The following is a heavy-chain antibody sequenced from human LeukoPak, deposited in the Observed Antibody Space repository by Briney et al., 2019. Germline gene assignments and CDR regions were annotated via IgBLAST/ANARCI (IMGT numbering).Heavy chain of an antibody. J-gene: IGHJ6*02. CDR2: IYPGDSDT. D-gene: IGHD5-24*01. CDR3: ARLGVEMATSDGMDV. CDR1: GYTFTDYW. V-gene: IGHV5-51*01. Sequence: GESLKISCKTSGYTFTDYWIGWVRQLPGKGLEWMGIIYPGDSDTRYSPSFQGQVTISADKSISTAYLQWSSLKASDTAMYYCARLGVEMATSDGMDVWGQGTTVTVSS.